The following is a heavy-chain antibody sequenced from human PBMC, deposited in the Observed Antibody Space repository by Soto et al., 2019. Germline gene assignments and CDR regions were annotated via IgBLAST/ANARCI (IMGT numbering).Heavy chain of an antibody. CDR2: ISSSGSTI. Sequence: WGALRLCCSCSGFTFSDYYMSWIRQAPGNWLEWVSYISSSGSTIYYADSVKGRFTISRDNAKNSLYLQMNSLRAEDTAVYYCARRGAQRWFDPWGQGTLVTVSS. V-gene: IGHV3-11*01. J-gene: IGHJ5*02. CDR1: GFTFSDYY. CDR3: ARRGAQRWFDP.